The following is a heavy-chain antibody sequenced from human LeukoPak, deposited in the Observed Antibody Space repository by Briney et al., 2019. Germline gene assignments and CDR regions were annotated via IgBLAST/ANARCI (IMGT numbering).Heavy chain of an antibody. CDR2: IRYDGDEK. Sequence: GGSLRLSCAASGFTFSSYGMHWVRQVPGKGLEWLSFIRYDGDEKYYGDSVKGRFTISRDNSKNTLYLEMNSLRPEDTAVYYCAKAYFVGTSAVTEGINWFDPWGQGTLVTVSS. V-gene: IGHV3-30*02. CDR3: AKAYFVGTSAVTEGINWFDP. D-gene: IGHD3-9*01. J-gene: IGHJ5*02. CDR1: GFTFSSYG.